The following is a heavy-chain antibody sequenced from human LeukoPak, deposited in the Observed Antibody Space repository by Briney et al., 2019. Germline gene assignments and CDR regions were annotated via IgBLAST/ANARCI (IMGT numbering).Heavy chain of an antibody. D-gene: IGHD6-25*01. J-gene: IGHJ4*02. CDR2: INHSGST. CDR1: GGSFSGYY. CDR3: ARLVAAPDY. V-gene: IGHV4-34*01. Sequence: SETLSLTCAVYGGSFSGYYWSWIRQPPGKGLEWIGEINHSGSTNYNPSLKSRVTISVDTSKNQFSLKLSSVTAADTAVYYCARLVAAPDYWGQGTLVTVSS.